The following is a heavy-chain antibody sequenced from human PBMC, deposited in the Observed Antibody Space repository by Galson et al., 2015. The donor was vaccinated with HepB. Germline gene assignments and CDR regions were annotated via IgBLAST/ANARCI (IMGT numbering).Heavy chain of an antibody. CDR2: ISYDGGNK. J-gene: IGHJ2*01. V-gene: IGHV3-30*01. CDR3: ARRYCSGGTCYSNFGDWYFDL. Sequence: SLRLSCAASGFTFSSYAIHWVRQAPGKGLEWVAVISYDGGNKYYADSVKGRFTNSRDNSKNTLYLQMNSLRAEDTALYYCARRYCSGGTCYSNFGDWYFDLWGRGTLVTVSS. CDR1: GFTFSSYA. D-gene: IGHD2-15*01.